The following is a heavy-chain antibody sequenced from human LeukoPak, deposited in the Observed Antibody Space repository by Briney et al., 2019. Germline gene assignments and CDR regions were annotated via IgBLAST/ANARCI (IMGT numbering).Heavy chain of an antibody. CDR2: ISYDGSNK. CDR3: AKDSSSRSFDY. J-gene: IGHJ4*02. CDR1: GFTFSSYG. V-gene: IGHV3-30*18. D-gene: IGHD6-13*01. Sequence: PGGSLRLSCAASGFTFSSYGMHWVRQAPDKGLEWVAVISYDGSNKYYADSVKGRFTISRDNSKNTLYLQMNSLRAEDTAVYYCAKDSSSRSFDYWGQGTLVTVSS.